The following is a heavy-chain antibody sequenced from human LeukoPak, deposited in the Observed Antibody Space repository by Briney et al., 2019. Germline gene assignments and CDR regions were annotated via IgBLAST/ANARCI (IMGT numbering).Heavy chain of an antibody. CDR3: ARDREGLAYFDY. CDR1: GYTFTGKF. D-gene: IGHD3/OR15-3a*01. V-gene: IGHV1-2*02. J-gene: IGHJ4*02. CDR2: IDPNSGGT. Sequence: GASVKVSCKPSGYTFTGKFIHWVRQAPGQRLKWMGWIDPNSGGTDYAQKFRGRVTMTRDTSTSTAYMDLSSLISDDTAVYYCARDREGLAYFDYWGQGTLVTVSS.